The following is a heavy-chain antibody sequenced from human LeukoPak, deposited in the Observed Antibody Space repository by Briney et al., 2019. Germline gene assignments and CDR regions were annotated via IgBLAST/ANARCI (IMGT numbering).Heavy chain of an antibody. CDR2: ISSSSSTI. D-gene: IGHD2-2*01. CDR3: ARLLGYCSSTSCHDAFDI. J-gene: IGHJ3*02. V-gene: IGHV3-48*01. Sequence: GGSLRLSCAASGFTFSSYSMNWVRQAPGKGLEWVSYISSSSSTIYYADSVKGRFTISRDNAKDSLYLQMNSLRAEDTAVYYCARLLGYCSSTSCHDAFDIWGQGTMVTVSS. CDR1: GFTFSSYS.